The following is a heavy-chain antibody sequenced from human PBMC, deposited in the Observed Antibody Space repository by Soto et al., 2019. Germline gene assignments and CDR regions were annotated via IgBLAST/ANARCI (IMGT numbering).Heavy chain of an antibody. J-gene: IGHJ4*02. Sequence: GGSLRLSCAASGFIFNNYAMAWVRQAPGKGLEWVSVITGSGTTIYYADSVKGRFTISKDSSKNTVYLQMNSLRSEDTAVYYCARSIVVVTALDYWGQGTLVTVSS. CDR1: GFIFNNYA. D-gene: IGHD2-21*02. V-gene: IGHV3-23*01. CDR3: ARSIVVVTALDY. CDR2: ITGSGTTI.